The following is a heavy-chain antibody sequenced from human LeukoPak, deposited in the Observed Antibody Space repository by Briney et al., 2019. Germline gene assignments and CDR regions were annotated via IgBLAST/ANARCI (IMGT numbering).Heavy chain of an antibody. Sequence: GGSLRLSCAASGFTFSSYAMHWVRQAPGKGLEWVAVISYDGSNKYYADSVKGRFTISRDNSKNTLYLQMNSLRAEDTAVYYCARNLGIAAYYYYYYYMDVWGKGTTVTVSS. D-gene: IGHD6-13*01. CDR1: GFTFSSYA. J-gene: IGHJ6*03. V-gene: IGHV3-30-3*01. CDR3: ARNLGIAAYYYYYYYMDV. CDR2: ISYDGSNK.